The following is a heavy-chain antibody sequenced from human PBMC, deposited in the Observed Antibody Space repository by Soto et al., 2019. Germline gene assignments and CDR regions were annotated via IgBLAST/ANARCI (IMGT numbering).Heavy chain of an antibody. D-gene: IGHD3-10*01. CDR2: INGDGSEE. Sequence: EVQLVESGGVLVQPGGSLRVSCAASGFTFSSSWMNWVRQVPGKGLEWVANINGDGSEEYYVYSVRGRFTISRDNVKNSLFLQMNSLRAEDTAVYYCAAGFPPDYWGQGTLVSVSS. J-gene: IGHJ4*02. CDR1: GFTFSSSW. CDR3: AAGFPPDY. V-gene: IGHV3-7*01.